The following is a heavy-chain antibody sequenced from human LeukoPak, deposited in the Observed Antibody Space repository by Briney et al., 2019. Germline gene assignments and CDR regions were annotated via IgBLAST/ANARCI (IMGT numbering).Heavy chain of an antibody. CDR3: ARAPGYRYYFDY. Sequence: ASVKVSCKASGYTFTGYYMHWVRQAPGQGLEWMGWINPNSGGTNYAQKFHGRVTMTRDTSISTAYMELSRLRSDDTAVYYCARAPGYRYYFDYWGQGPRVTVSS. V-gene: IGHV1-2*02. CDR2: INPNSGGT. J-gene: IGHJ4*02. CDR1: GYTFTGYY. D-gene: IGHD5-18*01.